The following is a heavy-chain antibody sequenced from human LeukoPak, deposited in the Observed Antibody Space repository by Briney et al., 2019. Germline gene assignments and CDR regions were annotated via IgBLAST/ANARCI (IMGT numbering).Heavy chain of an antibody. V-gene: IGHV3-30*02. CDR1: GFTFSTYG. J-gene: IGHJ6*03. CDR2: IRYDGSHT. CDR3: AKGMRRDSPFYYYYYYMDA. Sequence: GGSLRLSCAASGFTFSTYGMHWVRQAPGKGLEWVTFIRYDGSHTYYADSVKGRFTISRDNSKNTLYLQMNSLRAEDTAVYFCAKGMRRDSPFYYYYYYMDARGIGTTVTVSS. D-gene: IGHD2-21*02.